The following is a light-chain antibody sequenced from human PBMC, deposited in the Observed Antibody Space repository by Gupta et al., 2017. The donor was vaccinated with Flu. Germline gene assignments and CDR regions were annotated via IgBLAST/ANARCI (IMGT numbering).Light chain of an antibody. V-gene: IGLV1-51*02. CDR1: TSNIGNYF. Sequence: TQXXXVSAXXGXRXTXSRSGRTSNIGNYFVSWYQQLPGTAPKLLIYENDKRPSGIPDRFSGSKSGTSATLAITGLQTGDGADYYCGTWDGSLNAGVFGGGTKLTVL. CDR2: END. CDR3: GTWDGSLNAGV. J-gene: IGLJ2*01.